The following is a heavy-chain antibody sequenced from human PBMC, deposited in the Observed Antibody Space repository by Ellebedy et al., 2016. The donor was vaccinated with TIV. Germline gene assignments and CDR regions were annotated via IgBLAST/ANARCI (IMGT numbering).Heavy chain of an antibody. Sequence: PGGSLRLSCAASGFSFSNYWMSWVRQAPGKGLEWVANIKEDGSKTYYVDSVKGRFTISRDNAKNSLYLQMNSLRVEDTAVYYCARAVQATRSVVVLGVIMDPDWFDPWGQGTLVTVSS. CDR3: ARAVQATRSVVVLGVIMDPDWFDP. V-gene: IGHV3-7*01. CDR2: IKEDGSKT. J-gene: IGHJ5*02. CDR1: GFSFSNYW. D-gene: IGHD2-15*01.